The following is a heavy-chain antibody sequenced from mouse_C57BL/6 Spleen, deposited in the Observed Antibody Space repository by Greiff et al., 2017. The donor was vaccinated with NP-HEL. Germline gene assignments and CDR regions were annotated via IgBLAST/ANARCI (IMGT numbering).Heavy chain of an antibody. J-gene: IGHJ3*01. V-gene: IGHV3-6*01. D-gene: IGHD2-4*01. Sequence: DVKLQESGPGLVKPSQSLSLTCSVTGYSITSGYYWNWIRQFPGNKLEWMGYISYDGSNNYNPSLKNRISITRDTSKNQFFLKLNSVTTEDTATYYVARDYDYPFAYWGQGTLVTVSA. CDR3: ARDYDYPFAY. CDR2: ISYDGSN. CDR1: GYSITSGYY.